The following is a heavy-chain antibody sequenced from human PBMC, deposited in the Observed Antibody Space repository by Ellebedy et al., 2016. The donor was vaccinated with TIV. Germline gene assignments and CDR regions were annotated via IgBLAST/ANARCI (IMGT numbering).Heavy chain of an antibody. V-gene: IGHV3-30-3*01. CDR1: GFTFSSYS. CDR3: ASGAYDI. J-gene: IGHJ3*02. Sequence: PGGSLRLSCAASGFTFSSYSMHWVRQAPGKGLEWVAAISYDGTDKYYADSLKGRFTISRDNSRNTLYLQMNSLTAEDTAVYYCASGAYDIWGQGTMVTVSS. CDR2: ISYDGTDK.